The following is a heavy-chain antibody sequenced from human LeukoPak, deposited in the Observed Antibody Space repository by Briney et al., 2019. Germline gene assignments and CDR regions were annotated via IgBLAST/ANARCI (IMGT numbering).Heavy chain of an antibody. V-gene: IGHV1-18*01. J-gene: IGHJ4*02. CDR3: ARVDFIAVAGTTRGAYYFDY. Sequence: GASVKVSCKASGYTFTSYGISWVRQAPGQGLEWMGWISAYNGNTNYAQKLQGRVTMTTDTSTSTAYMELRSLRSDDTAVYYCARVDFIAVAGTTRGAYYFDYWGQGTLVTVSS. CDR1: GYTFTSYG. CDR2: ISAYNGNT. D-gene: IGHD6-19*01.